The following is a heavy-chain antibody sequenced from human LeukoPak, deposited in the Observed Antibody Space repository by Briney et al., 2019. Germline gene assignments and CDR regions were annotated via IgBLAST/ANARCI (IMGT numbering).Heavy chain of an antibody. D-gene: IGHD3-10*01. CDR2: ISYDGSNK. Sequence: TGGSLRLSCAASGFTFSNYAMHGVRQAPGKGLEWVTVISYDGSNKYYADSVKGRFTISRDNSKNTLYLQMNSLRAEDTAVYYCAKVRGLSGLHYFDYWGQGTLVTVSS. CDR1: GFTFSNYA. J-gene: IGHJ4*02. V-gene: IGHV3-30-3*01. CDR3: AKVRGLSGLHYFDY.